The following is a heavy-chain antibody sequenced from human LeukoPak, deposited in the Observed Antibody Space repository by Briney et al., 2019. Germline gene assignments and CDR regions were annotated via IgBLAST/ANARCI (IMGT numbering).Heavy chain of an antibody. Sequence: ASVKVSCKASGYTFTGYSMHWVRQAPGQGLEWMGWINPNSGDTHYAQKFQGRVTMTRDTSISTAHMELSKLTSDDTALYYCAAAPITGETHYYYYYYMGVWGKGTAVTVSS. CDR2: INPNSGDT. J-gene: IGHJ6*03. V-gene: IGHV1-2*02. D-gene: IGHD7-27*01. CDR1: GYTFTGYS. CDR3: AAAPITGETHYYYYYYMGV.